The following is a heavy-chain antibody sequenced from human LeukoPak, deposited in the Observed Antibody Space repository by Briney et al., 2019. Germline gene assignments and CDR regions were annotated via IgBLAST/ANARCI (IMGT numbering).Heavy chain of an antibody. CDR3: ARASGYYYDSSGYYGYYFDY. J-gene: IGHJ4*02. V-gene: IGHV3-7*01. CDR2: IKQDGSEK. CDR1: GFIFSGSA. D-gene: IGHD3-22*01. Sequence: GGSLRLSCAASGFIFSGSAMHWVRQAPGKGLEWVANIKQDGSEKYYVDSVKGRFTISRDNAKNSLYLQMNSLRAEDTAVYYCARASGYYYDSSGYYGYYFDYWGQGTLVTVSS.